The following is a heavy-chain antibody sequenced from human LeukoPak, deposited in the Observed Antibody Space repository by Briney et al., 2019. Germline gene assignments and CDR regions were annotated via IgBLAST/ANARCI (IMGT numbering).Heavy chain of an antibody. Sequence: GGSLRLSCAASGFTFSSYSMNWVRQAPGKGLEWVSSISSSSSYIYYADSAKGRFTISRDNAKNSLYLQMNSLRAEDTAVYYCARPHYYDSSGYYYLFDYWGQGTLVTVSS. CDR2: ISSSSSYI. CDR3: ARPHYYDSSGYYYLFDY. D-gene: IGHD3-22*01. V-gene: IGHV3-21*01. J-gene: IGHJ4*02. CDR1: GFTFSSYS.